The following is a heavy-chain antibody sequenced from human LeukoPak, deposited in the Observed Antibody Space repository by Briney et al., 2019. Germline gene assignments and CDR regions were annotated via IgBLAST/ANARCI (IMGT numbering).Heavy chain of an antibody. Sequence: PGGSLRLSCAASGFTFSSYAMSWVRQAPGKGLEWVSAISGSGGSTYYADSVKGRFTISRDNSKNTLYPQMNSLRAEDTAVYYCARDPSACIAAAGRCTWGQGTLVTVSS. V-gene: IGHV3-23*01. CDR2: ISGSGGST. J-gene: IGHJ5*02. CDR1: GFTFSSYA. CDR3: ARDPSACIAAAGRCT. D-gene: IGHD6-13*01.